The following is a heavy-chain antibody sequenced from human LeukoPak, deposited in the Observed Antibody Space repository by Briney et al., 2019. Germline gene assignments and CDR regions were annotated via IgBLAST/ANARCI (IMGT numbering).Heavy chain of an antibody. J-gene: IGHJ4*02. CDR1: GFTFSKYS. Sequence: GGSLRLSCVASGFTFSKYSMAWVRQAPGKGLEWVGRIKSKTDGGTTDYAAPVKGRFTISRDDSKNTLYLQMNSLRAEDTAVYYCARVPYGKGYWGQGTLVTVSS. V-gene: IGHV3-15*01. D-gene: IGHD4-17*01. CDR2: IKSKTDGGTT. CDR3: ARVPYGKGY.